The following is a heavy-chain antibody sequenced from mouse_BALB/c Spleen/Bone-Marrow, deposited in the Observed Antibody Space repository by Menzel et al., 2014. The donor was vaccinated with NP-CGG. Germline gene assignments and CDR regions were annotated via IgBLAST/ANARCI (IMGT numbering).Heavy chain of an antibody. CDR1: GFDFSRYW. CDR3: AGPVYRNDPPAY. Sequence: EVQLQESGGGLVQPGGSLKLSCAASGFDFSRYWMSWVRQAPGKGLEWIGEINPDSSTLNYTPSLKDKFIISRDNVKNTLYLQMNKGKSEDTALYYCAGPVYRNDPPAYWGQGTTLTVSS. V-gene: IGHV4-1*02. J-gene: IGHJ2*01. CDR2: INPDSSTL. D-gene: IGHD2-14*01.